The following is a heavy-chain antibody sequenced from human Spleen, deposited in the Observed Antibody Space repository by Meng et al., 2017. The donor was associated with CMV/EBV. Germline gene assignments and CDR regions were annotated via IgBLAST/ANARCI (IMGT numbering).Heavy chain of an antibody. D-gene: IGHD3-10*02. V-gene: IGHV1-46*01. Sequence: ASVKVSCKASGYTFISYGISWVRQAPGQGLEWMGIINPSGGHTSYAQTFRGRVTMTRDTSTSTVYMELSSLRSEDTALYYCAKAVFYVGPLDSWGQGTLVTVSS. CDR2: INPSGGHT. CDR1: GYTFISYG. CDR3: AKAVFYVGPLDS. J-gene: IGHJ4*02.